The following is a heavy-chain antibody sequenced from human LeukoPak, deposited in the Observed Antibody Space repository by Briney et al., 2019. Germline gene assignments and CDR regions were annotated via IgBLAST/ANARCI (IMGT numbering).Heavy chain of an antibody. J-gene: IGHJ6*02. Sequence: ASVKVSFKASGGTFSSYTMNWMRRAPGQGFEWMGGIVPIFGPANYAQKFQGRVTISVDEPTSTAYMELSRLRSEDTAMYYCARGRHGSGSDGMDVWGHGTTVTVSS. CDR1: GGTFSSYT. CDR2: IVPIFGPA. V-gene: IGHV1-69*13. CDR3: ARGRHGSGSDGMDV. D-gene: IGHD3-10*01.